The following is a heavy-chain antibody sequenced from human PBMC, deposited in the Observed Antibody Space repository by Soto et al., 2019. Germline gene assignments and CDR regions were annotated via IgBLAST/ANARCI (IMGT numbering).Heavy chain of an antibody. CDR2: ISSSSSYI. D-gene: IGHD3-10*01. V-gene: IGHV3-21*01. Sequence: GSLRLSCAASGFTFSSYSMNWVRQAPGKGLEWVSSISSSSSYIYYADSVKGRFTISRDNAKNSLYLQMNSLRAEDTAVYYCARDLQYYGSRSHFRVLAFDIWGQVRMVTVSS. CDR1: GFTFSSYS. J-gene: IGHJ3*02. CDR3: ARDLQYYGSRSHFRVLAFDI.